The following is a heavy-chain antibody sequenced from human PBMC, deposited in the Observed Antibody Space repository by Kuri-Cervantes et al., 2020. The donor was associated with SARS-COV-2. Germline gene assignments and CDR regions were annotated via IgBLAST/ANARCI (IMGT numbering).Heavy chain of an antibody. D-gene: IGHD3-3*01. CDR1: GGSFSGYY. CDR3: ARGGLTYYDFWSGYYTGIGWFDP. Sequence: SQTLSLTCAVFGGSFSGYYWSWIRQSPGKGLEWIGKINHSGSTNYNPSLSSRVTISVDTSKNQFSLKLSSVTAADTAVYYCARGGLTYYDFWSGYYTGIGWFDPWGQGTLVTVSS. CDR2: INHSGST. V-gene: IGHV4-34*01. J-gene: IGHJ5*02.